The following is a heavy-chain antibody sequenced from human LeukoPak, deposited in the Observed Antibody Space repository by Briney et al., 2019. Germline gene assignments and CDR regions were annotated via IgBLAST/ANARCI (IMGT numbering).Heavy chain of an antibody. CDR3: ASGYYYDSSGLDY. CDR1: GYTFTGYY. CDR2: INPNSGGT. Sequence: GASVKVSCKASGYTFTGYYMHWVRQAPGQGLEWMGWINPNSGGTNYAQKFQGRVTMTRDTSISTAYMELSRLRSDDTAAYYCASGYYYDSSGLDYWGQGTLVTVSS. J-gene: IGHJ4*02. D-gene: IGHD3-22*01. V-gene: IGHV1-2*02.